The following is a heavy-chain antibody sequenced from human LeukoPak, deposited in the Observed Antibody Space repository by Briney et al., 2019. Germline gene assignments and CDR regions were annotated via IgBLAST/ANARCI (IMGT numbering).Heavy chain of an antibody. CDR2: ISSSGSTI. V-gene: IGHV3-11*04. CDR1: GFTFSDYY. J-gene: IGHJ6*03. D-gene: IGHD6-13*01. CDR3: AKGGLQQPDYYYYYMDV. Sequence: PGGSLRLSCAASGFTFSDYYMSWIRQAPGKGLEWVSYISSSGSTIYYADSVKGRFTISRDNSKNTLYLQMNSLRAEDTAVYYCAKGGLQQPDYYYYYMDVWGKGTTVTVPS.